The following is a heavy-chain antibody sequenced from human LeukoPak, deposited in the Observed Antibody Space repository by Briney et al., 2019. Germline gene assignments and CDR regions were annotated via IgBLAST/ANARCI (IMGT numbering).Heavy chain of an antibody. Sequence: GGSLRLSCAASGFTFSNYWMHWVRQAPGKGLVWVSRIRSDGGYTSYADSVKGRLTISRDSAKNTLYLQMNNLRAEDTAVYYCARGEGSYSDYWGQGTLVTVSS. D-gene: IGHD1-26*01. J-gene: IGHJ4*02. CDR3: ARGEGSYSDY. CDR1: GFTFSNYW. V-gene: IGHV3-74*01. CDR2: IRSDGGYT.